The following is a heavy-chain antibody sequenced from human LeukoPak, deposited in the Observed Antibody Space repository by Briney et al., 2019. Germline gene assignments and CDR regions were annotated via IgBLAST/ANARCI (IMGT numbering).Heavy chain of an antibody. J-gene: IGHJ4*02. Sequence: GGSLRLSCAASGFTFSSYWMSWVRQAPGKGLEWVSYISSSSSTIYYADSVKGRFTISRDNAKNTLYLQMNNLRGEDTALYYCSKAGDTNYYRYGDYWGQGTLVTVSS. CDR3: SKAGDTNYYRYGDY. CDR1: GFTFSSYW. D-gene: IGHD5-18*01. CDR2: ISSSSSTI. V-gene: IGHV3-48*01.